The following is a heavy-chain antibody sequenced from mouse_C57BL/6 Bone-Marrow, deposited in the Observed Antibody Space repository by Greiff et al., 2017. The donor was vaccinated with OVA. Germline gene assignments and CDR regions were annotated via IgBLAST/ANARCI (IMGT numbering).Heavy chain of an antibody. CDR3: ASGQLRLRAMGY. Sequence: VQLQQPGAELVMPGASVKLSCKASGYTFTSYWMHWVKQRPGQGLEWIGEIDPSDSYTNYNQKFKGKSTLTVDKSSSTAYMQLSSLTSEDSAVYYCASGQLRLRAMGYWGQGTSVTVSS. J-gene: IGHJ4*01. CDR2: IDPSDSYT. CDR1: GYTFTSYW. V-gene: IGHV1-69*01. D-gene: IGHD3-2*02.